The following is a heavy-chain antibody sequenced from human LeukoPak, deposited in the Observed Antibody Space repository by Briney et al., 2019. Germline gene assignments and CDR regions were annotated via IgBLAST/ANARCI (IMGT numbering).Heavy chain of an antibody. CDR2: TYYRSSWYN. CDR3: ARGRSWPLDY. J-gene: IGHJ4*02. V-gene: IGHV6-1*01. CDR1: GDSVSSNSAA. D-gene: IGHD2-15*01. Sequence: SKTPSLTCAISGDSVSSNSAAWNWIRQSPSRGLEWLGRTYYRSSWYNDYAVSVRSRITINSDTSKNQFSLQLNSVTPEDTAVYFCARGRSWPLDYWGQGTLVTVSS.